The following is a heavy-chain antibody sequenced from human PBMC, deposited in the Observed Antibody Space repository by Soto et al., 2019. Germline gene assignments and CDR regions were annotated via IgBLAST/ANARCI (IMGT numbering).Heavy chain of an antibody. CDR1: GGTFSSYT. CDR2: IIPILGIA. CDR3: ASWLRAGYYYYGMDV. Sequence: QVQLVQSGAEVKKPGSSVKVSCKASGGTFSSYTISWVRQAPGQGLEWMGRIIPILGIANYAQKFQGRVTTTADKSTSTAYMERGSLRSEDTAVYYCASWLRAGYYYYGMDVWGQGTTVTVSS. V-gene: IGHV1-69*02. D-gene: IGHD5-12*01. J-gene: IGHJ6*02.